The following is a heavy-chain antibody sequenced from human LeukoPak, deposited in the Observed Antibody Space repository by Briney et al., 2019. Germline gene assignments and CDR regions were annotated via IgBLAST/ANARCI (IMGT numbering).Heavy chain of an antibody. CDR3: ARGGGYGDYGYVDY. CDR2: IYTSGSA. CDR1: GGSISTYY. Sequence: SETLSLTCTVSGGSISTYYWTWIRQPAGKGLEWIGRIYTSGSANYNPSLKSRVTMSVDTSKNQFSLKLSSVAAADTAVYFCARGGGYGDYGYVDYWGQGTLVTVSS. J-gene: IGHJ4*02. V-gene: IGHV4-4*07. D-gene: IGHD4-17*01.